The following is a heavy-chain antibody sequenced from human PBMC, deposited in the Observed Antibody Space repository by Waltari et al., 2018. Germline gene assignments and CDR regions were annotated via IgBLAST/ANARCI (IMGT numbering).Heavy chain of an antibody. CDR2: NNHSGST. CDR3: ARIRDLDIAAASLDY. J-gene: IGHJ4*02. V-gene: IGHV4-34*01. Sequence: QVQLQQWGAGLLKPSETLSLTCAVYGGSFSGYYWSWIRQPPGKGLEWIGENNHSGSTNYNPSLKSRVTISVDTSKNQFSLKLSSVTAADTAVYYCARIRDLDIAAASLDYWGQGTLVTVSS. CDR1: GGSFSGYY. D-gene: IGHD6-13*01.